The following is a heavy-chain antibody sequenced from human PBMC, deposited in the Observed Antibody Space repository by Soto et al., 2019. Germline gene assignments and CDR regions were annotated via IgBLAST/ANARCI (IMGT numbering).Heavy chain of an antibody. CDR2: ITGSGGST. V-gene: IGHV3-23*01. CDR3: AKDQSRYFDWLEAYYFDY. CDR1: GFTFSSYA. Sequence: GGSLRLSCAASGFTFSSYAMSWVRQAPGKGLEWVSAITGSGGSTYYADSVKGRFTISRDNSKNTLYLQMNSLRAEDTAVYYCAKDQSRYFDWLEAYYFDYWGQGTLVTVSS. D-gene: IGHD3-9*01. J-gene: IGHJ4*02.